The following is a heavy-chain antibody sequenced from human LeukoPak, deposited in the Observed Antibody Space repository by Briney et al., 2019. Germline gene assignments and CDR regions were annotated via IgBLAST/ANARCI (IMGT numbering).Heavy chain of an antibody. V-gene: IGHV3-48*03. J-gene: IGHJ3*02. Sequence: GGSLRLSCAASGFTFSSYEMNWVRQAPGKGLEWVSYISSSGSTIYYADTVKGRFTISRDNAKNSLYLQMNSLRAEDTAVYYCARDLRRHDASDIWGQGTMVTVSS. CDR3: ARDLRRHDASDI. CDR1: GFTFSSYE. CDR2: ISSSGSTI. D-gene: IGHD4-17*01.